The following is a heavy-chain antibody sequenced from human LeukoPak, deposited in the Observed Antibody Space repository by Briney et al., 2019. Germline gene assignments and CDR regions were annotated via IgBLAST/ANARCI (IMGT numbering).Heavy chain of an antibody. J-gene: IGHJ4*02. CDR3: ATGIPGGWYYY. V-gene: IGHV1-24*01. CDR1: GYTLTELS. D-gene: IGHD6-19*01. CDR2: FDPEDGET. Sequence: ASVKVSCKVSGYTLTELSMHWVRQAPGKGPEWMGGFDPEDGETIYAHKFQSRVTMTEDTSTDTAYMELSSLRSEDTAVYYCATGIPGGWYYYWGQGTLVTVSS.